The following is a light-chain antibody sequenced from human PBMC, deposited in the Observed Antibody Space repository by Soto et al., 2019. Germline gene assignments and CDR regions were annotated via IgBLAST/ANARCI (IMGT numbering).Light chain of an antibody. CDR3: QSYDRSLSGYV. CDR2: GNS. V-gene: IGLV1-40*01. Sequence: QSVLTQPPSVSGAPGQRVTISCTGSSSNIGAGYDVHWYQQFPGTAPKLLIYGNSDRPSGVPDRFSGSKSGTSASLAITGLQAEDEADYYCQSYDRSLSGYVFGTGSNVAVL. CDR1: SSNIGAGYD. J-gene: IGLJ1*01.